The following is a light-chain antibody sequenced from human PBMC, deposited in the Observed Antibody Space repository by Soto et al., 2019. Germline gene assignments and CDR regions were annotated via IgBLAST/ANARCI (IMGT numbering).Light chain of an antibody. Sequence: QSALTQPASVSGSPGQSITISCTGTSGDIGSYNRVSWYQQHPGKAPKLIIYEVTDRPSGVSNRFSGSKSGNTASLTSSGLQAEDEAEYYCSSYTNINTRACVFGTGTNLTVL. J-gene: IGLJ1*01. CDR1: SGDIGSYNR. V-gene: IGLV2-14*01. CDR3: SSYTNINTRACV. CDR2: EVT.